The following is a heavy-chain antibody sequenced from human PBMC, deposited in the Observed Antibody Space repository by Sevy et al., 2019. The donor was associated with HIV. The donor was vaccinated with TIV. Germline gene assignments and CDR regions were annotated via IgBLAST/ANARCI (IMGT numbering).Heavy chain of an antibody. J-gene: IGHJ4*02. V-gene: IGHV3-48*02. CDR1: GFTISSYT. CDR2: FDRTDIT. D-gene: IGHD2-21*01. Sequence: GGSLRLSCEASGFTISSYTMNWVRQSPEKGLEWVATFDRTDITHYADSVKGRFIISRDTAKNLLFLQMNSLRDDDTAMYFCVRDERAIASHFDYWGRGTLVTVSS. CDR3: VRDERAIASHFDY.